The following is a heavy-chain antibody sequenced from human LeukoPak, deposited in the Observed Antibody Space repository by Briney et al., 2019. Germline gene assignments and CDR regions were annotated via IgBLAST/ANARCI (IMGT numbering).Heavy chain of an antibody. CDR3: AKRGSSETRWYPFDY. J-gene: IGHJ4*02. CDR1: GFIFGKFA. CDR2: ISGGGDST. V-gene: IGHV3-23*01. Sequence: PGGSLRLSCVGSGFIFGKFAMTWVRQAPGKGLEWVSTISGGGDSTWNADSVKGRFTVSRDNSKNTLYPQMSSLRVEDTAVYYCAKRGSSETRWYPFDYWGQGTLVTVSS. D-gene: IGHD2-15*01.